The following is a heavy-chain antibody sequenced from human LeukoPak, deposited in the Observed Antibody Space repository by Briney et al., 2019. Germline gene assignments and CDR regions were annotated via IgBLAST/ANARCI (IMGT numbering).Heavy chain of an antibody. Sequence: SETLSLTCAVYGGSFSGYYWSWIRQPPGKGLEWIGEINHSGSTNYNPSLKSRVTISVDTSKNQFSLQLNSVTPEDTAVYYCARGSNSAFDIWGQGTMVTVSS. CDR3: ARGSNSAFDI. D-gene: IGHD2-8*01. V-gene: IGHV4-34*01. CDR2: INHSGST. J-gene: IGHJ3*02. CDR1: GGSFSGYY.